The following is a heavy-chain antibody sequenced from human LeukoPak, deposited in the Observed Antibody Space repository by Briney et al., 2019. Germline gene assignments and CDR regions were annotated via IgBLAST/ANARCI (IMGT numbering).Heavy chain of an antibody. V-gene: IGHV3-30*14. CDR2: ISYDGTNK. Sequence: GGSLRLSCAASGFTFSHYAVHWVRQAPGNGLEWVAVISYDGTNKYYADSVKGRFTISRDNSKNTLYLQMNSLRAADTAVYYCARSPFLKADKQPYYFDYWGQGTLVTVSS. J-gene: IGHJ4*02. CDR3: ARSPFLKADKQPYYFDY. CDR1: GFTFSHYA. D-gene: IGHD2/OR15-2a*01.